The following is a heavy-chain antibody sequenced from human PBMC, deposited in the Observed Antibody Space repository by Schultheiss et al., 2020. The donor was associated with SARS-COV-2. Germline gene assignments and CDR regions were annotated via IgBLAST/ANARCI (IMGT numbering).Heavy chain of an antibody. Sequence: SQTLSLTCTVSGGSISSYYWSWIRQPPGKGLEWIGEINHSGSTNYNPSLKSRVTISVDTSKNQFSLKLSSVTAADTAVYYCARAWDGYKDYWGQGTLVTVSS. J-gene: IGHJ4*02. V-gene: IGHV4-34*01. CDR1: GGSISSYY. CDR2: INHSGST. CDR3: ARAWDGYKDY. D-gene: IGHD3-22*01.